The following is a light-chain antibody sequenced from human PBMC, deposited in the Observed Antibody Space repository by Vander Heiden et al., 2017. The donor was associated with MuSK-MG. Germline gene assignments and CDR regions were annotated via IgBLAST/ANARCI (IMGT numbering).Light chain of an antibody. CDR1: QSPLQSNGYIY. Sequence: DIVMTQSLLSLPVRPGEPASISCRSSQSPLQSNGYIYLDWVLLKRGQSPQLLISWGSNRASGVPDRFSCIGSGTDFTLKISRVEAEDVGVYYCMQALQSPRTFGQGTKLEIK. CDR2: WGS. V-gene: IGKV2-28*01. CDR3: MQALQSPRT. J-gene: IGKJ2*01.